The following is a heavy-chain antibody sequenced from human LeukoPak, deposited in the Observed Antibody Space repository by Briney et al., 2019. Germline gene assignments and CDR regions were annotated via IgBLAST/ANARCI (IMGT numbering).Heavy chain of an antibody. CDR1: GFTFSSYE. V-gene: IGHV3-48*03. D-gene: IGHD3-22*01. J-gene: IGHJ3*02. CDR2: ISSSGSTI. Sequence: GGSLRLSCAASGFTFSSYEMNWVRQAPGKGLEWVSYISSSGSTIYYADSVKGRFTISRDNAKNSLYLQMNSLRAEDTALYYCAKDFSSGYPFPNAFDIWGQGTMVTVSS. CDR3: AKDFSSGYPFPNAFDI.